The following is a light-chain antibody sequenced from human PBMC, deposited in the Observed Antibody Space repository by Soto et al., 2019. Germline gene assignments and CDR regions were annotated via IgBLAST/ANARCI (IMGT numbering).Light chain of an antibody. Sequence: EIVMTQSPATLSVSPGERATLSCRASQSVNSNLVWYQQKPGQAPRLLIYGASTRATGIPGRFSGSGYGTEFTLTISSLQSEEFAVYYCQQYNSWLWTFGQGTKVEIK. CDR2: GAS. V-gene: IGKV3-15*01. CDR1: QSVNSN. CDR3: QQYNSWLWT. J-gene: IGKJ1*01.